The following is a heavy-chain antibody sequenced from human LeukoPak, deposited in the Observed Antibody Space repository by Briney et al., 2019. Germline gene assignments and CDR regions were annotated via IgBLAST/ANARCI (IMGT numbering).Heavy chain of an antibody. D-gene: IGHD3-3*01. CDR3: ASRYLEWLLDY. J-gene: IGHJ4*02. V-gene: IGHV4-39*01. Sequence: SETLSLTCTVSGGSISSNNYSWGWIRQPPGKGLEWVGSIYYSGSTYYNPSLKSRVTISVDTSKNQFSLKLSSVTAADTAVYYCASRYLEWLLDYWGQGTLVTVSS. CDR1: GGSISSNNYS. CDR2: IYYSGST.